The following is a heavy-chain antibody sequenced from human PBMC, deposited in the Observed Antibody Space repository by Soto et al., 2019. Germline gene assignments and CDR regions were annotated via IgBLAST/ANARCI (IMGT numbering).Heavy chain of an antibody. CDR1: GFTFSSYS. J-gene: IGHJ6*03. CDR2: VSSSSSYI. D-gene: IGHD1-1*01. V-gene: IGHV3-21*01. Sequence: PGGSLRLSCAASGFTFSSYSMNWVRQAPGKGLEWVSSVSSSSSYIYYADSVKGRFTISRDNAKNSLYLQMNSLRAEDTAVYYCARGIGTFRGYTYYMDVWGKGTTVTVSS. CDR3: ARGIGTFRGYTYYMDV.